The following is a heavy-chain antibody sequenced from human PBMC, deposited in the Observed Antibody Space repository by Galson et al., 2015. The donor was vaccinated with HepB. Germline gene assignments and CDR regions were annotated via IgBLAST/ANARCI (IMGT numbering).Heavy chain of an antibody. D-gene: IGHD2-21*01. CDR2: VFYTGST. J-gene: IGHJ4*02. CDR3: ARLLSLGWCLDSYYFDH. Sequence: ETLSLTCPVSGDSISSNTYYWGWIRQPPGQELEWIGNVFYTGSTFYSPSLESRVPISVDTSKNHFSLSLSSVTAADTAVYYCARLLSLGWCLDSYYFDHWGQGTLVTVSS. CDR1: GDSISSNTYY. V-gene: IGHV4-39*01.